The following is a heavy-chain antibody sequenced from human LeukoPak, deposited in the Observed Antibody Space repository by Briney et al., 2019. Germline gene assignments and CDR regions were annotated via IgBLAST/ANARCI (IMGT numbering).Heavy chain of an antibody. J-gene: IGHJ6*02. Sequence: GGSLRLSCAASGFSVSNHYMAWVRQAPGRRLEWVSGISWNSGSIGYADSVKGRFTISRDNAKNSLYLQMNSLRAEDTALYYCAKDIGGSYAYYYYGMDVWGQGTTVSVSS. CDR2: ISWNSGSI. V-gene: IGHV3-9*01. CDR1: GFSVSNHY. CDR3: AKDIGGSYAYYYYGMDV. D-gene: IGHD1-26*01.